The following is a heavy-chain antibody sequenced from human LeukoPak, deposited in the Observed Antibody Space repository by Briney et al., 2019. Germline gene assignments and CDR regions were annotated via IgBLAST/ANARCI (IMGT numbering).Heavy chain of an antibody. CDR3: ARESAATMFYLDY. D-gene: IGHD5-24*01. CDR2: IYYSGST. Sequence: SETLSLTCAVSGGSISSSNWWSWVRQPPGKGLEWIGYIYYSGSTYYNPSLKSRVTISVDTSKNQFSLKLSSVTAADTAVYYCARESAATMFYLDYWGQGTLVTVSS. V-gene: IGHV4-4*02. CDR1: GGSISSSNW. J-gene: IGHJ4*02.